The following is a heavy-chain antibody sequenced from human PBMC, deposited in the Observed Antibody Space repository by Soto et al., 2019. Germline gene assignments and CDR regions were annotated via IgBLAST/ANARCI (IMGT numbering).Heavy chain of an antibody. Sequence: GESVKISFKGSGYSFTSYWIGWVRRMPGKGLEWMGIIYPGDSDTRYRTSFQGQVTISADKSINTAYLQWSSLKASDSAMYYCARNKAFYYDRSGDWGQGSLIIVSS. CDR2: IYPGDSDT. J-gene: IGHJ1*01. CDR1: GYSFTSYW. V-gene: IGHV5-51*01. CDR3: ARNKAFYYDRSGD. D-gene: IGHD3-22*01.